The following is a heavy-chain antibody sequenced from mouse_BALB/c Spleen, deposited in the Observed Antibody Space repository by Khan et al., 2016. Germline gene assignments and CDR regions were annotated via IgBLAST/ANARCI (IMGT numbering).Heavy chain of an antibody. V-gene: IGHV14-3*02. CDR2: IDPANGNS. Sequence: VQLQQSGAELVKPGASVKLSCTASGFNIKDTNMHWVKRRPEQGLEWIGKIDPANGNSNFDPKFQGKATITADSSSNTAYLQLSSLTYEDTAGHYCASRTLTHRYFDVWGAGTTVTVTS. CDR3: ASRTLTHRYFDV. CDR1: GFNIKDTN. J-gene: IGHJ1*01.